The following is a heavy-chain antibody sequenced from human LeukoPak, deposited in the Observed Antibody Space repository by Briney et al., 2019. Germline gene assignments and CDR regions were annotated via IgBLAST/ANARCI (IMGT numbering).Heavy chain of an antibody. V-gene: IGHV3-23*01. D-gene: IGHD1-26*01. CDR1: GFTFSSYA. Sequence: GGSLRLSCAASGFTFSSYAMRWVRQAPGKGLEWVSAISGSGGSTYYADSVKGRFTISRDNSKNTLYLQMNSLRAEDTAVYYCAKHGWSGSYYFDYWGQGTLVTVSS. CDR3: AKHGWSGSYYFDY. J-gene: IGHJ4*02. CDR2: ISGSGGST.